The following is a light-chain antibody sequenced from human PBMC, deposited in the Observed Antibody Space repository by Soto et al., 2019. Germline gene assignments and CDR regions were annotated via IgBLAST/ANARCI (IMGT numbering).Light chain of an antibody. J-gene: IGKJ4*01. CDR1: RSVSSN. CDR3: QQRSNWPPSLT. Sequence: EIVMTQSPATLSVSPGERATLSCRASRSVSSNLAWYQQKPGQAPRLLMYGASTRATGIPARFSGSGSGTEFTLTISSLQSEDFAVYYCQQRSNWPPSLTFGGGTKVEIK. V-gene: IGKV3-15*01. CDR2: GAS.